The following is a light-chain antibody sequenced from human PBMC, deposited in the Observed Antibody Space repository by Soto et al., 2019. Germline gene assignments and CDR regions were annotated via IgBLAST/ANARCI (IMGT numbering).Light chain of an antibody. Sequence: EIALTQSPATLYASPGERATISCRASQSVSSSLAWYQQKPGQAPGLLIYGASTMTTGVPARFSGRGSGTEVTLTLGSLQFEDFAVYFCQQYNHWPPRYTFGQGTKLDIK. CDR2: GAS. V-gene: IGKV3-15*01. CDR3: QQYNHWPPRYT. J-gene: IGKJ2*01. CDR1: QSVSSS.